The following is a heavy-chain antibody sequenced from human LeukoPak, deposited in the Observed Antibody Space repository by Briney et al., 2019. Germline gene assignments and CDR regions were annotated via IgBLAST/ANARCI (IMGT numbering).Heavy chain of an antibody. CDR2: IKWNGGVT. J-gene: IGHJ3*02. CDR3: ARNLAFDI. V-gene: IGHV3-20*04. Sequence: PGGSLRLSCVASGFIFDDYGMTWVRQAPGKGLEWVSGIKWNGGVTAFRDSVKGRFSISRDNAKNSLYLQMNSLRAEDTALYYCARNLAFDIWGQGTMVTVSS. CDR1: GFIFDDYG.